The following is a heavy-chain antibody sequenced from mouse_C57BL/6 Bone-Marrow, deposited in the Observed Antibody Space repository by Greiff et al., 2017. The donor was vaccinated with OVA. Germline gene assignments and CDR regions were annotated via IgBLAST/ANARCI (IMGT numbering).Heavy chain of an antibody. CDR2: IYPGSGST. CDR1: GYTFTSYW. J-gene: IGHJ2*01. D-gene: IGHD1-1*01. Sequence: QVHVKQPGAELVKPGASVKMSCKASGYTFTSYWITWVKQRPGQGLEWIGDIYPGSGSTNYNEKFKSKATLTVDTSSSTAYMQLSSLTSEDSAVYYCAKDGYGSSYGYWGQGTTLTVSS. V-gene: IGHV1-55*01. CDR3: AKDGYGSSYGY.